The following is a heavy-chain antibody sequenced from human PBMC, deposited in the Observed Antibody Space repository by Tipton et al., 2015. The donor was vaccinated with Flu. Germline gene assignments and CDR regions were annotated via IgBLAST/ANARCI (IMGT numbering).Heavy chain of an antibody. D-gene: IGHD5-12*01. Sequence: LRLSCAASGFTFSNYAMTWVRQAPGKGLEWVSTITDTGSSTYYADSVKGRFTVSRDNSNNMVFLQLNSLRADDTAVYHCARDAAVAYWGQGSLVTVSS. CDR1: GFTFSNYA. CDR3: ARDAAVAY. J-gene: IGHJ4*02. CDR2: ITDTGSST. V-gene: IGHV3-23*01.